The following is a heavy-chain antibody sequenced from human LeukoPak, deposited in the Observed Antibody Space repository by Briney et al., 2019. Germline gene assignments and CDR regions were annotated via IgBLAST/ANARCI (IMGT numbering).Heavy chain of an antibody. D-gene: IGHD5-18*01. CDR3: ARERGSYGYYYYGMDV. CDR1: EGTFSSYA. Sequence: SVKVSCKASEGTFSSYAISWVRQAPGQGLEWMGGIIPIFGTANYAQKFQGRVTITADESTSTAYMELSSLRSEDTAVYYCARERGSYGYYYYGMDVWGKGTTVTVSS. CDR2: IIPIFGTA. J-gene: IGHJ6*04. V-gene: IGHV1-69*13.